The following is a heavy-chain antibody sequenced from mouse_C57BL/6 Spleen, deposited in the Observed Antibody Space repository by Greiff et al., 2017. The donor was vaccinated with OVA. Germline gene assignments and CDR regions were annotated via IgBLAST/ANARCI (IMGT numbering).Heavy chain of an antibody. D-gene: IGHD1-1*02. CDR3: AREGGNPSMDY. Sequence: VQLQQSGPELVKPGASVKISCKASGYAFSSSWMNWVKQRPGKGLEWIGRIYPGDGDTNYNGKFKGKATLTADKSSSTAYMQLSSLTSEDSAVYFCAREGGNPSMDYWGQGTSVTVSS. CDR1: GYAFSSSW. V-gene: IGHV1-82*01. CDR2: IYPGDGDT. J-gene: IGHJ4*01.